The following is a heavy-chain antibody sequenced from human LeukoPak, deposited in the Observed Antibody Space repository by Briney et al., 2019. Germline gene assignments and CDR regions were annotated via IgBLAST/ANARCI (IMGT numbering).Heavy chain of an antibody. CDR2: ISGSGGST. CDR1: GFTFSSYA. V-gene: IGHV3-23*01. D-gene: IGHD1-26*01. J-gene: IGHJ6*03. Sequence: GGSLRLSCAASGFTFSSYAMSWVRQAPGKGLEWDSAISGSGGSTYYADSVKGRFTISRDNSKNTLYLQMNGLRAEDTAVYYCAKTKGWELLPYYYYYMDVWGKGTTVTVSS. CDR3: AKTKGWELLPYYYYYMDV.